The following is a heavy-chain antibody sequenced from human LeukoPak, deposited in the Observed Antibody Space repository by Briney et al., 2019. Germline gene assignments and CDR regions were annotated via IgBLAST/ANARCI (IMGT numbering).Heavy chain of an antibody. Sequence: ASVKVSCKASGYTFTSYYMHWVRQAPGQGLEWMGIINPSGGSTSYAQKFQGRVNMTRDTSTSTVYMELSSLRYDDTAVYYCARLYPGIAVAGRFYAFDYWGQGTLVTVSS. CDR3: ARLYPGIAVAGRFYAFDY. D-gene: IGHD6-19*01. CDR1: GYTFTSYY. V-gene: IGHV1-46*01. CDR2: INPSGGST. J-gene: IGHJ4*02.